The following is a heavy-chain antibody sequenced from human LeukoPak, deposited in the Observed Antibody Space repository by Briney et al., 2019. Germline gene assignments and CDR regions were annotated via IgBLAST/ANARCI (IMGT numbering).Heavy chain of an antibody. D-gene: IGHD1-1*01. Sequence: GGSLRLSCAASGFTFDDYAMHWVRQGPGKGLEWVSGISWNSGSIGYADSVKGRFTISRDNAKNSLYLQMNSLRAEDTAVYYCARDLNWETYWGQGTLVTVSS. CDR2: ISWNSGSI. J-gene: IGHJ4*02. V-gene: IGHV3-9*01. CDR3: ARDLNWETY. CDR1: GFTFDDYA.